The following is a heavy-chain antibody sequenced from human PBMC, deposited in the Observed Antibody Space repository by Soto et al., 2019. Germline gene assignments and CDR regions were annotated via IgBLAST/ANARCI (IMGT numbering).Heavy chain of an antibody. CDR3: AREETYYDILTGPYGMDV. J-gene: IGHJ6*02. CDR1: GFTFSSYA. D-gene: IGHD3-9*01. CDR2: ISYDGSNK. V-gene: IGHV3-30-3*01. Sequence: QPGGSLRLSCAASGFTFSSYAMHWVRQAPGKGLEWVAVISYDGSNKYYADSVKGRFTISRDNSKNTLYLQMNSLRAEDTAVYYCAREETYYDILTGPYGMDVWGQGTTVTVSS.